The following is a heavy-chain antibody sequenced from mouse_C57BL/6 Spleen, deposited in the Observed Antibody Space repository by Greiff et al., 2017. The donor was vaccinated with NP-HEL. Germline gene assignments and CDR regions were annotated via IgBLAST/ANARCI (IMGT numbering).Heavy chain of an antibody. V-gene: IGHV1-18*01. CDR1: GYTFTDYN. D-gene: IGHD1-1*01. CDR2: INPNNGGT. J-gene: IGHJ1*03. CDR3: ARGKIYYGSSYWYFDV. Sequence: EVQLQQSGPELVKPGASVKIPCKASGYTFTDYNMDWVKQSHGKSLEWIGDINPNNGGTIYNQKFKGKATLTVDKSSSTAYMELRSLTSEDTAVYYGARGKIYYGSSYWYFDVWGTGTTVTVSS.